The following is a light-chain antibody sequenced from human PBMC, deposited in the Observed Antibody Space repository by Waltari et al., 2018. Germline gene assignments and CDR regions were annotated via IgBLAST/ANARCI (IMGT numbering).Light chain of an antibody. CDR2: YVS. V-gene: IGLV2-11*01. CDR1: SSDD. Sequence: QSALTQPRSVSGSPGHSVTISCTGTSSDDVSWYQQHPGKVPKLMIYYVSQRPSGVPDRFSGSKSGNTASLTISGLQVEDEADYYCCSSAGSFTWVFGGGTKLTVI. J-gene: IGLJ3*02. CDR3: CSSAGSFTWV.